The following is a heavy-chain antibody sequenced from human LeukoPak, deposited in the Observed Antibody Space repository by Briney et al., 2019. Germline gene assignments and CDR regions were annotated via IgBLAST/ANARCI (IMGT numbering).Heavy chain of an antibody. V-gene: IGHV5-51*01. CDR2: IYPGDCDT. CDR1: GYIFTSYC. CDR3: ASGAYGLDY. D-gene: IGHD1-26*01. J-gene: IGHJ4*02. Sequence: GESLMIFCKGSGYIFTSYCIVWVRQMAGEGLLWMGIIYPGDCDTRYSPSFQGQVTISADKSISTAYLQWSSLKASDTAMYYCASGAYGLDYWGQGTLVTVSS.